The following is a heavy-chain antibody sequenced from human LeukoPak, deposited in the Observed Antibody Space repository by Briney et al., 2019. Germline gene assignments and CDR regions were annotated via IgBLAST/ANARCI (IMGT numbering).Heavy chain of an antibody. Sequence: SETLSLPCAVSGGSLSSSNWWSWVRQPPGKGLEWIGELYDSGSTNYNPSLKRRVTISVDKSKNQFSLKLISVTAADTAVYYCARDMKKRQWLAYWYFDLWGRGTLVTVSS. CDR2: LYDSGST. CDR1: GGSLSSSNW. J-gene: IGHJ2*01. V-gene: IGHV4-4*02. CDR3: ARDMKKRQWLAYWYFDL. D-gene: IGHD6-19*01.